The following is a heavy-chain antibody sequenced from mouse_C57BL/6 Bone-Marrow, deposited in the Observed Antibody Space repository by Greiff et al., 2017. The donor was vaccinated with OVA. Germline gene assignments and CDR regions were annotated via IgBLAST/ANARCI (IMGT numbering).Heavy chain of an antibody. J-gene: IGHJ1*03. CDR1: GYTFTSYT. CDR2: INPSSGYT. V-gene: IGHV1-4*01. Sequence: VQLQQSGAELARPGASVKMSCKASGYTFTSYTMHWVKQRPGQGLEWIGYINPSSGYTKYNQKFKDKATLTADKSSSTAYMQLSSLPSEDSAVYYCAKNFLYWYFDVWGTGTTVTVSS. CDR3: AKNFLYWYFDV.